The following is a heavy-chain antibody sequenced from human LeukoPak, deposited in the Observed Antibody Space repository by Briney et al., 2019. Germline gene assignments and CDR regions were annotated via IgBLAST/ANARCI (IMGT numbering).Heavy chain of an antibody. CDR2: INHSGST. CDR3: ARGRITIVQGVKRYFDY. D-gene: IGHD3-10*01. CDR1: GGSFNAYH. V-gene: IGHV4-34*01. Sequence: SETLSLTCAVYGGSFNAYHWNWIRQPPGKGLEWIGEINHSGSTDYNPSLKSQFTISVDTSKNQFYLNLNSVTAADTAVYYCARGRITIVQGVKRYFDYWGQGTLVTVSS. J-gene: IGHJ4*02.